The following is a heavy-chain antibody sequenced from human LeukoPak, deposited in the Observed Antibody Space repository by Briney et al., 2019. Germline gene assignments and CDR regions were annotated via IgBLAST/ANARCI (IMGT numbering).Heavy chain of an antibody. CDR2: IWYDGSNK. D-gene: IGHD2-2*01. CDR3: AKVGRLAVPSLYFDY. V-gene: IGHV3-33*06. J-gene: IGHJ4*02. CDR1: GFTFSSYG. Sequence: GGSLRLSCAASGFTFSSYGMHWVRQAPGKGLEWVAVIWYDGSNKYYADSVKGRFTISRDNSKNTLYLQMNSLRAEDTAVYYCAKVGRLAVPSLYFDYWGQGTLVTVSS.